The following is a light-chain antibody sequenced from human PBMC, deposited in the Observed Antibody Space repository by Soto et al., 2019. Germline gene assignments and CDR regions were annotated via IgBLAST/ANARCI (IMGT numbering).Light chain of an antibody. J-gene: IGLJ3*02. V-gene: IGLV2-8*01. CDR2: GVT. CDR1: DSDIGAYNF. Sequence: QSALAQPPSASGSPGQSVTISCTGSDSDIGAYNFVSWYQQHPGKAPKLMIFGVTERPSGVPDRFSGSKSGNTASLTVSGLQADDEAVYYCYSSAGRNIWVFGTGTKLTVL. CDR3: YSSAGRNIWV.